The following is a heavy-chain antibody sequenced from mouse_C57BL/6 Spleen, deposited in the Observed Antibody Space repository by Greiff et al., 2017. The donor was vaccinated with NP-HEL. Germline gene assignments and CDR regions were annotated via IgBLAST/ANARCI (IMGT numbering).Heavy chain of an antibody. D-gene: IGHD3-2*02. CDR2: IDPSDSET. CDR1: GYTFTSYW. CDR3: ARRQLRGGGYAMDY. Sequence: VQLQQPGAELVRPGSSVKLSCKASGYTFTSYWMHWVKQRPIQGLEWIGNIDPSDSETHYNQKFKDKATLTVDKSSSTAYMQLSSLTSEDSAVYYCARRQLRGGGYAMDYWGQGTSVTVSS. J-gene: IGHJ4*01. V-gene: IGHV1-52*01.